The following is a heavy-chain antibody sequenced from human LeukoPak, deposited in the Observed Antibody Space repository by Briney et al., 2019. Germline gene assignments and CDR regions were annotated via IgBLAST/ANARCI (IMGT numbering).Heavy chain of an antibody. CDR3: ASRPVRWPRGQYYTDV. CDR2: IYYGGST. D-gene: IGHD2-15*01. Sequence: PSETLSLTCTVSGGSISSYDWSWIRQPPGKGLEWVGYIYYGGSTNYNPSLKRRVTISVATSKTQFSLKLTSVTAADTAVYSCASRPVRWPRGQYYTDVWGNGTTVTISS. J-gene: IGHJ6*03. CDR1: GGSISSYD. V-gene: IGHV4-59*01.